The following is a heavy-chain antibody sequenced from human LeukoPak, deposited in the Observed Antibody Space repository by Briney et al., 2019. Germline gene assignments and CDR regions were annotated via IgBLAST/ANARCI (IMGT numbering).Heavy chain of an antibody. V-gene: IGHV1-2*04. Sequence: ASVTVSCTASGYTFTVYYMHWVRQAPGQGLEWMGWINPNSGGTNYAQKFQGWVTMTRDTSISTAYIELSRLRSDDTAVYYCARVGDSSGYYTLDYWGQGTLVTVSS. D-gene: IGHD3-22*01. CDR3: ARVGDSSGYYTLDY. J-gene: IGHJ4*02. CDR2: INPNSGGT. CDR1: GYTFTVYY.